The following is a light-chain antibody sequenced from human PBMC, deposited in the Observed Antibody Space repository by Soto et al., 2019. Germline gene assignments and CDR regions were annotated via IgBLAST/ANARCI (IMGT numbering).Light chain of an antibody. CDR1: QSVSSN. Sequence: EIVMTQSPATLSVSPGERATLSCRASQSVSSNLAWYQQKPGQAPRLLIYGASTRATGIPARFSGSGSGTEFTLTISSLQSEDFAVYYCQQYNNWRTFGQGPKVDSK. V-gene: IGKV3-15*01. CDR2: GAS. J-gene: IGKJ1*01. CDR3: QQYNNWRT.